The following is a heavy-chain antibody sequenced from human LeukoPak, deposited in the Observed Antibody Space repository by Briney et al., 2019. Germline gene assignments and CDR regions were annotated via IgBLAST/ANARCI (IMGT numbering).Heavy chain of an antibody. CDR2: SDPGDSGT. J-gene: IGHJ6*03. CDR1: GFSFTSYW. D-gene: IGHD2-2*02. CDR3: ARHRRYCSSTSCYTFDYYYMDV. V-gene: IGHV5-51*01. Sequence: GESLQISCKASGFSFTSYWIGWVRHMPAKGREWRGISDPGDSGTRYSPSFQGRVTISADKSISTAYLQWSSLKASDTAMYYCARHRRYCSSTSCYTFDYYYMDVWGKGTTVTVSS.